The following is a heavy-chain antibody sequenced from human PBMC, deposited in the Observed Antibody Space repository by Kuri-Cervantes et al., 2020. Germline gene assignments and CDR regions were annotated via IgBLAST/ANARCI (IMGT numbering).Heavy chain of an antibody. D-gene: IGHD2-2*01. CDR1: GYTFTRYC. V-gene: IGHV1-69*05. J-gene: IGHJ4*02. CDR3: AKDRSSTSYFYFDY. CDR2: IIPIFGTA. Sequence: SVKVSCKASGYTFTRYCMHWVRQAPGQGLEWMGGIIPIFGTANYAQKFQGRVTITTDESTSTAYMELSSLRAEDTALYYCAKDRSSTSYFYFDYWGQGNLVTVSS.